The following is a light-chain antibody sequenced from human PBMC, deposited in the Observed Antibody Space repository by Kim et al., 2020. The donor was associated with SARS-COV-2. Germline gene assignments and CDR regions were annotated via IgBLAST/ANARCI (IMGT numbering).Light chain of an antibody. CDR3: QQYGISPAYS. CDR1: QSVSSSY. Sequence: SPGERATLSRMASQSVSSSYLVWYQQKPGQAPRLLIYGVSSRATGIPDRFSGSGSGTDFTLTISRLEPEDFAVYYCQQYGISPAYSFGQGTKLEI. CDR2: GVS. V-gene: IGKV3-20*01. J-gene: IGKJ2*03.